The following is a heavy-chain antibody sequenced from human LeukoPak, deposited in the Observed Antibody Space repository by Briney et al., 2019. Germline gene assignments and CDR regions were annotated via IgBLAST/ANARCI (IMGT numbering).Heavy chain of an antibody. CDR2: MDPNSGNT. Sequence: ASVKVSCKASGYTFTSYDINWVRQATGQGLEWMRWMDPNSGNTGYAQKFQGRVTITRDTSISTAYMELSSLRSEDTAAYYCAREGGVIAARKDEASLYYYYYMDVWGKGTTVTVSS. V-gene: IGHV1-8*03. D-gene: IGHD6-6*01. CDR3: AREGGVIAARKDEASLYYYYYMDV. J-gene: IGHJ6*03. CDR1: GYTFTSYD.